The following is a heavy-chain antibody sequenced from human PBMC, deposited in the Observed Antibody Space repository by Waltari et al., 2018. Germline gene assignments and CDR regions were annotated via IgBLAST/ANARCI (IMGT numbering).Heavy chain of an antibody. D-gene: IGHD2-2*02. J-gene: IGHJ4*02. CDR2: IWFDGSDK. CDR1: GLTFGTFG. CDR3: AKDAFGNTYLDF. V-gene: IGHV3-30*02. Sequence: QVNLVESGGGVVQPGGSLRLSCATSGLTFGTFGMHWVRQAPGKGLEWVALIWFDGSDKFYADSVRGRFTISRDNSARTLYLDMDSLRLDDTAMYYCAKDAFGNTYLDFWGQGTLVTVSS.